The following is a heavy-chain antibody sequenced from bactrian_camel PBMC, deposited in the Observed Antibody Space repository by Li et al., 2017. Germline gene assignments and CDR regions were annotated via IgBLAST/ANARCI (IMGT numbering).Heavy chain of an antibody. V-gene: IGHV3S1*01. J-gene: IGHJ4*01. D-gene: IGHD3*01. CDR1: GFTFYRVW. Sequence: HVQLVESGGGLVQPGGSLRLSCATSGFTFYRVWMHWVRQAPGKGLEWVSSIDAGGGSTFYPDSMKDRFTISRDNAKNTVYLQMNSLKPEDTAVYYCATRFYGDTWVYWGQGTQVTVS. CDR2: IDAGGGST. CDR3: ATRFYGDTWVY.